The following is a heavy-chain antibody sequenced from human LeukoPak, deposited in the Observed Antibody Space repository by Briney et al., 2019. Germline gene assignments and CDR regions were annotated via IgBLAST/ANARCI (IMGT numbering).Heavy chain of an antibody. CDR1: GFTFSSYA. Sequence: GGSLRLSCAASGFTFSSYAMSWVRQAPGKGLEWVANIKQDGSAKYYVDSVKGRFTISRDNVKNSLYLQMNSLRAEDTAVYYCARLPDDYGDYKYFQHWGQGTLVTVSS. V-gene: IGHV3-7*01. D-gene: IGHD4-17*01. CDR3: ARLPDDYGDYKYFQH. J-gene: IGHJ1*01. CDR2: IKQDGSAK.